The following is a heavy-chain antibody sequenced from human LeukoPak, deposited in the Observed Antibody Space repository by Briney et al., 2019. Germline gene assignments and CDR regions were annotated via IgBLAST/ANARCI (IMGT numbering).Heavy chain of an antibody. D-gene: IGHD3-22*01. V-gene: IGHV3-9*01. J-gene: IGHJ3*02. CDR3: AKSHRAYMIVVVPDAFDI. Sequence: GGSLRLSCAASGFTFDDYAMHWVRQAPGKGLEWVSGISWNSGSIGYADSVKGRFTISRDNAKNSLYLQMNSLRAEDTALYYCAKSHRAYMIVVVPDAFDIWGQGTMVTVSS. CDR1: GFTFDDYA. CDR2: ISWNSGSI.